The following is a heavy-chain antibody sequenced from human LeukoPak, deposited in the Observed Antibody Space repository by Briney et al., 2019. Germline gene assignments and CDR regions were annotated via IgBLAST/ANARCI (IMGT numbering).Heavy chain of an antibody. CDR2: ISYDGSNN. D-gene: IGHD2-15*01. CDR1: GFNFSSYP. Sequence: PGGSLRLSCAASGFNFSSYPMHWVRQAPGRGLEWVALISYDGSNNYYADSVKGRFTISRDNSKNTLFLQVNSLRAEDTAVYYCARGINTLVDYYYYMDVWGKGTTVTVSS. J-gene: IGHJ6*03. CDR3: ARGINTLVDYYYYMDV. V-gene: IGHV3-30-3*01.